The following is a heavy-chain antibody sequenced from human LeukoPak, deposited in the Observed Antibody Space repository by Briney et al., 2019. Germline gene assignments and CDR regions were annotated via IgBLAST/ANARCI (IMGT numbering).Heavy chain of an antibody. V-gene: IGHV3-64*01. CDR1: GFTFSSYA. J-gene: IGHJ4*02. CDR2: ISRNGVST. CDR3: ARDASDIVVVPAAVGPFDL. Sequence: AGGSLRLSCAASGFTFSSYAMSWVRRTPGKGLEYVSVISRNGVSTHYATSVKGRFTISRDNSKNTLYLQMGSLRAEDMAVYYCARDASDIVVVPAAVGPFDLWGQGTLVTVSS. D-gene: IGHD2-2*01.